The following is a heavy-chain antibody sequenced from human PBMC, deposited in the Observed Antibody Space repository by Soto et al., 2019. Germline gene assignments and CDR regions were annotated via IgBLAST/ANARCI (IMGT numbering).Heavy chain of an antibody. V-gene: IGHV3-33*08. CDR3: ERGGRTWTYYYYYAMDV. D-gene: IGHD1-1*01. CDR1: GFTFSTYG. Sequence: GGSLRLSCAASGFTFSTYGTHWVRQAPGKGLEWVAVIWYDGSHKYYMDSVKGRFTISRDNSKNTLYLQMNSLRAADTAVYYCERGGRTWTYYYYYAMDVWGQGTTVTVS. J-gene: IGHJ6*02. CDR2: IWYDGSHK.